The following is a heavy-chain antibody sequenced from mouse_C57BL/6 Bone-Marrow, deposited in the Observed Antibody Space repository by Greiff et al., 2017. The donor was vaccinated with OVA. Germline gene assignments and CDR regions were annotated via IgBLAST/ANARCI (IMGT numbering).Heavy chain of an antibody. D-gene: IGHD3-2*02. V-gene: IGHV10-1*01. CDR3: VKEGTAQAVAY. CDR2: IRSKSNNYAT. CDR1: GFSFNTYA. J-gene: IGHJ3*01. Sequence: EVHLVESGGGLVQPKGSLKLSCAASGFSFNTYAMNWVRQAPGKGLEWVARIRSKSNNYATYYADSVKDRFTISRDDSESMLYLQMNNLKTEDTAMYYCVKEGTAQAVAYWGQGTLVTVSA.